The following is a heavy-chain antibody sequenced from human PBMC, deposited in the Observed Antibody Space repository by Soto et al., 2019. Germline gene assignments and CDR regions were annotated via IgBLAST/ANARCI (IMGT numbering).Heavy chain of an antibody. J-gene: IGHJ6*02. CDR3: ANPEYSSSNYYYGMDV. V-gene: IGHV3-30*18. D-gene: IGHD6-13*01. Sequence: GGSLRLSCAASGVTLSSYGMHWVRQAPGKGLEWVAVISYDGSNKYYADSVKGRFTISRDNSKNTLYLQMNSLRVEDTAVYYCANPEYSSSNYYYGMDVWGQGTTVTVSS. CDR2: ISYDGSNK. CDR1: GVTLSSYG.